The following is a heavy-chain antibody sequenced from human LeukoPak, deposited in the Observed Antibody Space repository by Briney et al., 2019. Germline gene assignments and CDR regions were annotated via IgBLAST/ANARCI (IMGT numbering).Heavy chain of an antibody. D-gene: IGHD6-19*01. J-gene: IGHJ4*02. CDR2: ISYDGSNK. Sequence: RTGGSLRLSCAASGFTFSSYAMHWVRQAPGKGLEWVAVISYDGSNKYYADSVKGRFTISRDNSKNTLYLQMNSLRAEDTAVYYCARDLIAVAGSPHGGDYWGQGTLVTVSS. CDR3: ARDLIAVAGSPHGGDY. CDR1: GFTFSSYA. V-gene: IGHV3-30-3*01.